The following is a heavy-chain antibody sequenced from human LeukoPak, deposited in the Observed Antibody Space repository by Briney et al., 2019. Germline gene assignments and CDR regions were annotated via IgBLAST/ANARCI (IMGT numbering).Heavy chain of an antibody. V-gene: IGHV3-48*01. J-gene: IGHJ4*02. CDR2: ISDSSAM. CDR3: ARDGGYSGYDADC. Sequence: GGSLGLSCAASGFTFSTYSMKWVRQAPGKGLEWVSYISDSSAMYYADSVRGRFTISRESDKNSLFLQMNSLRAEDTAVYYCARDGGYSGYDADCWGQGTLVTVSS. CDR1: GFTFSTYS. D-gene: IGHD5-12*01.